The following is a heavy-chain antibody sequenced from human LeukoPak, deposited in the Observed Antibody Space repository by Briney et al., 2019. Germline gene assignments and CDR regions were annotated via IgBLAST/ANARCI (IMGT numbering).Heavy chain of an antibody. CDR1: GFIFDDYA. CDR2: ITGDGAGT. J-gene: IGHJ6*02. CDR3: TKGRVATVGGAKYAMDV. D-gene: IGHD5-12*01. V-gene: IGHV3-43*02. Sequence: PGGSLRLSCAASGFIFDDYAMHWVRQAPGKGLEWVSLITGDGAGTYYEDSVRGRFTISRDNSKNSLYLIMNSLRTEDTALYHCTKGRVATVGGAKYAMDVWGQGTTVTVSS.